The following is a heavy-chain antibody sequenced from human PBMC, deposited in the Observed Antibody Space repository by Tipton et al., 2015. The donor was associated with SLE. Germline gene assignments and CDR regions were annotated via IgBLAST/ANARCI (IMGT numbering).Heavy chain of an antibody. CDR3: ARDLVVVAATPLDY. Sequence: SLRLSCAASGFTFSSYAMHWVRQAPGKGLEWVAVISYDGTNKYYADSVKGRFTISRDNSKNTLYLQMNSLRAEDTAVYYCARDLVVVAATPLDYWGQGTLVTASS. CDR1: GFTFSSYA. J-gene: IGHJ4*02. D-gene: IGHD2-15*01. V-gene: IGHV3-30*04. CDR2: ISYDGTNK.